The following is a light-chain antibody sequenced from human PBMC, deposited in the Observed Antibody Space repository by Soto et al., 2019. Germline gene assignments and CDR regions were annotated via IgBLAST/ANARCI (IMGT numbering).Light chain of an antibody. J-gene: IGLJ1*01. CDR3: AAWDDSLKGYV. CDR1: SSNIGSNP. CDR2: SNN. Sequence: QAVVTQPPSASGTPGQRVTISCSGSSSNIGSNPVEWYQQVPGTAPKLLIYSNNQRPSGVPDRFSGSKSGTSASLAISGLQSEDEADYYCAAWDDSLKGYVFGTGTKLTVL. V-gene: IGLV1-44*01.